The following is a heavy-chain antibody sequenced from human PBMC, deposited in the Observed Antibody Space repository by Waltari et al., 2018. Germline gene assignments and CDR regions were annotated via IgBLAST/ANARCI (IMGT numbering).Heavy chain of an antibody. J-gene: IGHJ5*02. Sequence: QLQLQESGPGLVKPSETLSLTCTVSGGSISSSSYYWGWIRQPPGKGLEWIGGIYYSGSTYYNPSLKSRVTISVDTSKNQFSLKLSSVTAADTAVYYCARLPYSSSWYGWFDPWGQGTLVTVSS. CDR2: IYYSGST. D-gene: IGHD6-13*01. V-gene: IGHV4-39*07. CDR1: GGSISSSSYY. CDR3: ARLPYSSSWYGWFDP.